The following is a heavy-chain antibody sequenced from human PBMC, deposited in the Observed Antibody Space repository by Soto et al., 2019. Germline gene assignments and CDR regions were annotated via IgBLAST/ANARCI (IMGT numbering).Heavy chain of an antibody. Sequence: QGQLVQSGAEVKKPGASVKVSCKASGYTFTRYGISWVRQAPGQGLEWMGWISGYNGDTNYAQKCRGRVTMTIDTSTSTAYMELRSLTSDDTAVYYCAKNGQPPYYYYGMDVWGQGTTVTVSS. CDR2: ISGYNGDT. CDR3: AKNGQPPYYYYGMDV. D-gene: IGHD2-8*01. CDR1: GYTFTRYG. J-gene: IGHJ6*02. V-gene: IGHV1-18*01.